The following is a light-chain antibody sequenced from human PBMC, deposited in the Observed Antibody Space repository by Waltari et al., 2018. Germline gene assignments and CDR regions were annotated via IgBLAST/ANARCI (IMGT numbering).Light chain of an antibody. J-gene: IGLJ1*01. CDR3: CSYAGLGTYV. CDR2: DVT. V-gene: IGLV2-11*01. CDR1: SSDVGGYNY. Sequence: QSALTQPRSVSGSPGQSVTISCTGTSSDVGGYNYVSWYQHHPGKAPKLIIYDVTKRPSGVPDRFSASKSDNTASLTISGLQAEDEADYYCCSYAGLGTYVFGSGTKVTVL.